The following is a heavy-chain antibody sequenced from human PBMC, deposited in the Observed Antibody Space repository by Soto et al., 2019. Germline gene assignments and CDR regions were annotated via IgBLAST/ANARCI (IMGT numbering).Heavy chain of an antibody. CDR2: VYYTGST. CDR1: GGHLSGYY. J-gene: IGHJ4*02. V-gene: IGHV4-59*08. CDR3: AGTIFSSSGPNRGQFGY. D-gene: IGHD3-22*01. Sequence: QVHLQESGPGLVKPSETLSLNCSVSGGHLSGYYWSWIRQPPGMGLEWIGSVYYTGSTKYNPSLKSRGTISMDRPKNQFSRKLDSVTAADPAMYFCAGTIFSSSGPNRGQFGYGGQGAQVAVSS.